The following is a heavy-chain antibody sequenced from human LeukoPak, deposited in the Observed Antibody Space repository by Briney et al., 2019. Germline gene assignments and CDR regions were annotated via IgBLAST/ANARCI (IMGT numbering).Heavy chain of an antibody. V-gene: IGHV3-9*01. J-gene: IGHJ4*02. D-gene: IGHD2-15*01. CDR3: AKDLPRYCSGGSCYSGFDY. CDR2: INWNSGSI. CDR1: GFSFNEYA. Sequence: GGSLRLSCAASGFSFNEYAMHWVRQAPGKGLEWVSGINWNSGSIGYADSVKGRFTTSRDNANNSLYLQMNSLRAEDTALYYCAKDLPRYCSGGSCYSGFDYWGQGTLVAVSS.